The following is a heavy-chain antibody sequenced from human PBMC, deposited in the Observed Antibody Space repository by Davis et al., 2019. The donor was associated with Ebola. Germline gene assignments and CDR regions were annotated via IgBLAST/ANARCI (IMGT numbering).Heavy chain of an antibody. V-gene: IGHV3-74*01. J-gene: IGHJ4*02. CDR1: GFTFSNYW. Sequence: GESLKISCVVSGFTFSNYWMHWVRQAPGKGLVWVSRIKSDGSTKSYADSVKGRFTISRDNSKNTLFLQMNSLRAEDTAVYYCAREPHDGPFDYWGQGTLVTVSS. CDR2: IKSDGSTK. CDR3: AREPHDGPFDY.